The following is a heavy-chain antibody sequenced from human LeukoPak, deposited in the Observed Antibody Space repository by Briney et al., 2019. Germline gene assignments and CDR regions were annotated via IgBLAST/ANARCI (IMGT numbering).Heavy chain of an antibody. CDR1: SGSISRQY. J-gene: IGHJ6*03. Sequence: PSETLSLTCTVSSGSISRQYWSWIRRPPGKGLECIGFIYYSGSTNYNPSLKSRVTISVDTSKNQFSLKLSSVTAADTAVYYCARAYCSSTSCLLPYSYYYYMDVWGKGTTVTVSS. D-gene: IGHD2-2*01. CDR2: IYYSGST. CDR3: ARAYCSSTSCLLPYSYYYYMDV. V-gene: IGHV4-59*11.